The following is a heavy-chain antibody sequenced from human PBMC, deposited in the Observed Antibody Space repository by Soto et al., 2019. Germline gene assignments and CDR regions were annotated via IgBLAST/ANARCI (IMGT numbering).Heavy chain of an antibody. J-gene: IGHJ4*02. V-gene: IGHV3-30*18. CDR1: GFTFSSYG. CDR3: AKDEYSGYDSLDY. CDR2: ISYDGSNK. Sequence: GGSLRLSCAASGFTFSSYGMHWVRQAPGKGLEWVAVISYDGSNKYYADSVKGRFTISRDNSKNTLYLQMNSLRAEDTAVYYCAKDEYSGYDSLDYWGQGTLVTVSS. D-gene: IGHD5-12*01.